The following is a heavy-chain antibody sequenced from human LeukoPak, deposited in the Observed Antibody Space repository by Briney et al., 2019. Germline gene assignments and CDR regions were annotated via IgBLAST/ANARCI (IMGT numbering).Heavy chain of an antibody. Sequence: GGSLRLSCAASGFTFSDYHMNWIRQAPGKGLEWVSYIHSSSAYTNYADSVKGRFTISRDNAKNSLYLQMNSLRAEDTAVYYCARTGDYESFDYWGQGTLVTVSS. V-gene: IGHV3-11*06. CDR3: ARTGDYESFDY. D-gene: IGHD4-17*01. CDR2: IHSSSAYT. CDR1: GFTFSDYH. J-gene: IGHJ4*02.